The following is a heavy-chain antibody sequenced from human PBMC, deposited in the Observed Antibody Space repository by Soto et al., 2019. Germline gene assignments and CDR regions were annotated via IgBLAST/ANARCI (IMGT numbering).Heavy chain of an antibody. Sequence: SGPTLVNPTQTLTLTCDFSGFSLSTYHMGVAWIRQPPGKALEWLALIYWDDDKRYSPSLKDRLAISKDTSSNQVVLTITNMDPGDTATYFCAHAGDYDLLTFDHWGPGTLVTVSS. V-gene: IGHV2-5*02. D-gene: IGHD4-17*01. J-gene: IGHJ4*02. CDR3: AHAGDYDLLTFDH. CDR2: IYWDDDK. CDR1: GFSLSTYHMG.